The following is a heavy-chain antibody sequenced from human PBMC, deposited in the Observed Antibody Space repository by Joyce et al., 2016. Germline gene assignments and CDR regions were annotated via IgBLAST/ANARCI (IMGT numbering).Heavy chain of an antibody. D-gene: IGHD6-13*01. CDR3: VSQPCSICNFFYYYYMDV. Sequence: QLQLQESGPGLVKPSETLSLTCTVSGGSISSSNYYWAWIRQPPGKGLEWIGSIYYIGSTYYKPAYKSRVTISVDTSKNQFSLNVNSVTDADTAVYYCVSQPCSICNFFYYYYMDVWGKGTMVTVSS. J-gene: IGHJ6*03. CDR1: GGSISSSNYY. CDR2: IYYIGST. V-gene: IGHV4-39*01.